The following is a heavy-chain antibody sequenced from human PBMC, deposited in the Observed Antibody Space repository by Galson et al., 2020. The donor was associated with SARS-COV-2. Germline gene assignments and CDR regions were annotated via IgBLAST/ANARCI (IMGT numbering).Heavy chain of an antibody. D-gene: IGHD6-19*01. V-gene: IGHV4-39*01. CDR1: GGSISSRSYY. CDR2: IHYSGST. J-gene: IGHJ3*02. Sequence: SQTLSLTCSVSGGSISSRSYYWGWIRQPPGKGLEWIGNIHYSGSTYYNPALKSRVIASVDTSKNQFSLKLNSVTAADTAVYYCARLGIAVGEDAFDIWGQGTLVTVSS. CDR3: ARLGIAVGEDAFDI.